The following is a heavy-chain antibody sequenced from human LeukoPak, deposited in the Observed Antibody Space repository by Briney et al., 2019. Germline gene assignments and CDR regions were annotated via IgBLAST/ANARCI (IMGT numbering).Heavy chain of an antibody. CDR3: ARLNYGDYAEGAFDI. V-gene: IGHV4-59*08. J-gene: IGHJ3*02. CDR1: GGSISNYY. Sequence: SETLSLTCTVSGGSISNYYWNWIRQPPGKGLEWIGYIYYSGSTHYSPSLESRVTISLDMSKNRFSLKLSSVTAADTAVYYCARLNYGDYAEGAFDIWGQGTMVTVSS. CDR2: IYYSGST. D-gene: IGHD4-17*01.